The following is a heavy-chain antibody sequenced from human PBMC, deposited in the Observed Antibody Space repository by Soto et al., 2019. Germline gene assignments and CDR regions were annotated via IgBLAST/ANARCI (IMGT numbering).Heavy chain of an antibody. D-gene: IGHD3-10*01. Sequence: EVQLVESGGGLVQPGGSLRLSCAASGFTFSDSWMNWVSQAPGKGLEWVASTVPDGSERYYVDSVKGRFTISRNNTKTSLYLQMNSLRADDTAIYYCARDRGFSCFDLWGQGTLVTVSS. CDR1: GFTFSDSW. CDR2: TVPDGSER. V-gene: IGHV3-7*01. CDR3: ARDRGFSCFDL. J-gene: IGHJ5*01.